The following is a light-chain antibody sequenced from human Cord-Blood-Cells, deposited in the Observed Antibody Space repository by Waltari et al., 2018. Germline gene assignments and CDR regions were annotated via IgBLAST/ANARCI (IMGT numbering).Light chain of an antibody. Sequence: QSVLTQPPSASGTPGQRVTISCSGSSSNIGSNTVNWYQQLPGTAPERLIFRNNRRPAGVPGRCSGSKSGTSASLAISGLQAEDEADYYCAAWDDSLNGRVFGGGTKLTVL. CDR1: SSNIGSNT. CDR2: RNN. CDR3: AAWDDSLNGRV. J-gene: IGLJ3*02. V-gene: IGLV1-44*01.